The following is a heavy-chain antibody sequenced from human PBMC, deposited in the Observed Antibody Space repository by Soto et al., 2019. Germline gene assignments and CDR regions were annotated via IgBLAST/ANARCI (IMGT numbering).Heavy chain of an antibody. Sequence: GGSLRLSCAASGFTFSSYGMHWVRQAPGKGLEWVAVISYDGSNKYYADSVKGRFTISRDNSKSTLYLQMNSLRAEDTAVYYCAKLVSVANDAFDIWGQGTMVTVSS. CDR1: GFTFSSYG. J-gene: IGHJ3*02. D-gene: IGHD6-19*01. CDR2: ISYDGSNK. V-gene: IGHV3-30*18. CDR3: AKLVSVANDAFDI.